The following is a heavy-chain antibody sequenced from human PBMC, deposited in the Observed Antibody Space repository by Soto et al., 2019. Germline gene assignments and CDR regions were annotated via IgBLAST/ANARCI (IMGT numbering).Heavy chain of an antibody. CDR3: AKDSVSYNGIYDGFDV. D-gene: IGHD1-26*01. V-gene: IGHV3-23*01. J-gene: IGHJ3*01. CDR1: GFTFSNYA. CDR2: LGGGYDI. Sequence: VQLLESGGGLVQPGGSLRLSCEASGFTFSNYAMAWVRQAPGEGPEWVSTLGGGYDIFYADSVKGRFTISRDDSRNTLYLEMDNLRVENTAIYFCAKDSVSYNGIYDGFDVWGQGTVVTVSS.